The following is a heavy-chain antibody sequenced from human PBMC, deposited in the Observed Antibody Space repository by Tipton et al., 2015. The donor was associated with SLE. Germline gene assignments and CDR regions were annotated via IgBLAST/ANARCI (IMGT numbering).Heavy chain of an antibody. CDR2: VDYIGST. V-gene: IGHV4-59*01. D-gene: IGHD6-19*01. CDR1: GGSISTYY. Sequence: TLSLTCTVSGGSISTYYWNWIRQSPGKGLEWIGYVDYIGSTNYNPSLKSRLTILVHRYKNQFSLKLSSVTAADTAVYYCARSSGWYSSWYFDLWGRGTLVTVSS. CDR3: ARSSGWYSSWYFDL. J-gene: IGHJ2*01.